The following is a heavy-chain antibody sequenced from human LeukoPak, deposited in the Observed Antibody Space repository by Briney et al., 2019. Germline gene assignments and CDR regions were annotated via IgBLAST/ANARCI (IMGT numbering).Heavy chain of an antibody. J-gene: IGHJ4*02. Sequence: SETLSLTCTVSGYSISSGYYWGWIRQPPGKGLEWIGSIYHSGSTFDNPSLKSRVTISVDTSKNQFSLKLSSVTAADTAVYYCARDRGYSYGLGGVTTTYFDYWGQGTLVTVSS. D-gene: IGHD5-18*01. V-gene: IGHV4-38-2*02. CDR2: IYHSGST. CDR3: ARDRGYSYGLGGVTTTYFDY. CDR1: GYSISSGYY.